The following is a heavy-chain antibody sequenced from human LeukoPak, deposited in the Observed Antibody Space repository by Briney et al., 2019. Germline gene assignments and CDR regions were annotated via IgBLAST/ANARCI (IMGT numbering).Heavy chain of an antibody. J-gene: IGHJ4*02. CDR3: AKDGASGTAMVWPFDY. CDR2: ISYDGSNK. V-gene: IGHV3-30*18. Sequence: PGGSLRLSCAASGFTFSSYSMHWVRQAPGKGLEWVAVISYDGSNKYYADSVKGRFTISRDNSKNTLYLQVNSLRAEDTAVYYCAKDGASGTAMVWPFDYWGQGTLVTVSS. CDR1: GFTFSSYS. D-gene: IGHD5-18*01.